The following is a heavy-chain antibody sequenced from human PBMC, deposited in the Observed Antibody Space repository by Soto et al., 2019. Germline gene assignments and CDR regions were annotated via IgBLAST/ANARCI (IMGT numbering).Heavy chain of an antibody. D-gene: IGHD2-2*01. CDR2: ISGSGGST. Sequence: PGGSLRLSCAASGLTFSSYAMSWVSKTTGKGLEWVSAISGSGGSTYYADSVKGRFTISRDNSKNTLYLQMNSLRAEDTAVYYCAKDQRYCSSTSCPNYYYYMDVWGKGTTVTVSS. CDR3: AKDQRYCSSTSCPNYYYYMDV. J-gene: IGHJ6*03. V-gene: IGHV3-23*01. CDR1: GLTFSSYA.